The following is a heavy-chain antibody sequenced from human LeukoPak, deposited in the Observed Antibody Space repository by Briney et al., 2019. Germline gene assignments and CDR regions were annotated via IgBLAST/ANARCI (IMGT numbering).Heavy chain of an antibody. CDR1: GFTFSTYE. V-gene: IGHV3-48*03. CDR3: ARKISGSYYEYLDY. CDR2: ISSSGSTI. Sequence: GGSLRLSCAASGFTFSTYEFNWVRQAPGKGLEWVSYISSSGSTIYYADSVKGRFIVSRDNPKSSLYLQMYSLRAEDTAIYYCARKISGSYYEYLDYWGQGTLVTVSS. J-gene: IGHJ4*02. D-gene: IGHD1-26*01.